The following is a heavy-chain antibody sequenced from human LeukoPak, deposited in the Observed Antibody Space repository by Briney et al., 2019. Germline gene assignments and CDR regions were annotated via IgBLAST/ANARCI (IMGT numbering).Heavy chain of an antibody. CDR1: GLTFSDYA. CDR3: AKAGIGADGAGFLCEY. D-gene: IGHD1-1*01. CDR2: ASYYVGKQ. V-gene: IGHV3-23*01. J-gene: IGHJ4*02. Sequence: GGSLTLSCAASGLTFSDYAMSWVRQAPGEGLEWVSTASYYVGKQYHADSVRGRFTVSRDNSRNTVSLQMSSLRVEDTGIYYCAKAGIGADGAGFLCEYWGQGTLVTVSS.